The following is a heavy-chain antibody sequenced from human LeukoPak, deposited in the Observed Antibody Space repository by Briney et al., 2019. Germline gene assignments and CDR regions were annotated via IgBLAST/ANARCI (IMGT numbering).Heavy chain of an antibody. CDR2: IYYSGST. CDR3: ASTSRSSSSWAYFDY. J-gene: IGHJ4*02. V-gene: IGHV4-59*01. D-gene: IGHD6-6*01. CDR1: GGSISRYY. Sequence: KPSETLSLACTVSGGSISRYYWSWIRQPPGKGLEWVGYIYYSGSTNYNPSLKSRVTVSVDTSKNQFSLKLSSVTAADTAVYYCASTSRSSSSWAYFDYWGQGTLVTVSS.